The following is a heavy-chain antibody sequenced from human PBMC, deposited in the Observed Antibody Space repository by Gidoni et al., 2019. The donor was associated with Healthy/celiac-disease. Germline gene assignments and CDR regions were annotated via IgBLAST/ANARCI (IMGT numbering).Heavy chain of an antibody. CDR1: RGSFSGYY. D-gene: IGHD2-15*01. V-gene: IGHV4-34*01. J-gene: IGHJ4*01. Sequence: HVQLQQWRAGLLKPSATLSLTCAAFRGSFSGYYCSWIRQPPGTGLERIGEINHPGSTNYNPSLKSLITISLDTSKNQFSLRLSSETAADTAVYYCARDPLYCSGGSCFDYWGQGTLVTVSS. CDR3: ARDPLYCSGGSCFDY. CDR2: INHPGST.